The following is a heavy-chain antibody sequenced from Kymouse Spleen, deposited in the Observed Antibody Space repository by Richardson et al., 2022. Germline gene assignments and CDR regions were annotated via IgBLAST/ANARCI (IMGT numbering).Heavy chain of an antibody. V-gene: IGHV4-4*02. CDR2: IYHSGST. CDR1: GGSISSSNW. J-gene: IGHJ6*02. D-gene: IGHD6-6*01. CDR3: ARAGYSSSSGYYYYYGMDV. Sequence: QVQLQESGPGLVKPSGTLSLTCAVSGGSISSSNWWSWVRQPPGKGLEWIGEIYHSGSTNYNPSLKSRVTISVDKSKNQFSLKLSSVTAADTAVYYCARAGYSSSSGYYYYYGMDVWGQGTTVTVSS.